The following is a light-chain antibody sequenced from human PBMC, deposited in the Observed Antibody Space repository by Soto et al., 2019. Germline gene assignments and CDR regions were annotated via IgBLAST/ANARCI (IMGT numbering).Light chain of an antibody. CDR2: GAS. Sequence: DIQMTQAPSAVSASLGDRVTVTCRASQGISNSLAWFQQKPGKVPKRLIYGASTLQSGAPSRFSGSASGAAFTLTISSLQPEDFATYYCLQYNSYPFTFGGGTK. CDR3: LQYNSYPFT. J-gene: IGKJ4*01. CDR1: QGISNS. V-gene: IGKV1-17*03.